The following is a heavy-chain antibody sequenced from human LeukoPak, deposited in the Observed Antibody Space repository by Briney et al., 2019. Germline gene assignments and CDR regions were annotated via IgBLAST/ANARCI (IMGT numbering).Heavy chain of an antibody. D-gene: IGHD2-2*01. Sequence: SVKVSCKASGGTFSSYAISWVRQAPGQGLEWMGGIIPIFGTANYAQKFQGRVTITTDESTSTAYMELSSLRSEDTAVYYCARGVVPAGNDYYCYMDVWGKGTTVTVSS. CDR2: IIPIFGTA. V-gene: IGHV1-69*05. CDR3: ARGVVPAGNDYYCYMDV. J-gene: IGHJ6*03. CDR1: GGTFSSYA.